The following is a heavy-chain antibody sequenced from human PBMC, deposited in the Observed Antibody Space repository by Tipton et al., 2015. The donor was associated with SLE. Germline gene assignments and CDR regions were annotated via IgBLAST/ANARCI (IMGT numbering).Heavy chain of an antibody. J-gene: IGHJ4*02. Sequence: TLSLTCAVYGGSFSGYYWSWIRQPPGKGLEWIGYIYYSGSTNYSPSLKSRVTISVDTSKNQFSLKLSSVIAADTAVYYCARAGEGSAKRSGIAVAGIDYWGQGTLVTVSS. V-gene: IGHV4-59*01. CDR1: GGSFSGYY. CDR2: IYYSGST. D-gene: IGHD6-19*01. CDR3: ARAGEGSAKRSGIAVAGIDY.